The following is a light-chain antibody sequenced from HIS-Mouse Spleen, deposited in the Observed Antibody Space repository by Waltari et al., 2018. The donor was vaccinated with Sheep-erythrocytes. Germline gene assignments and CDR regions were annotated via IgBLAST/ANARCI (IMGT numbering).Light chain of an antibody. CDR2: YAS. Sequence: EIALTQSPDVQSVTPKEKVTITCRASQSIGSSLHWYQQKPDQSPKLLIKYASQSFSGVPSRFSGSGSGTDFTLTISSLQPDDFATYYCQQYNSLWTFGQGTKVEIK. V-gene: IGKV6-21*01. CDR3: QQYNSLWT. J-gene: IGKJ1*01. CDR1: QSIGSS.